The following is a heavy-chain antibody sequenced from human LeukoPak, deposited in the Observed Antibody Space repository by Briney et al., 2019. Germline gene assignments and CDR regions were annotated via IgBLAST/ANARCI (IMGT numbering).Heavy chain of an antibody. D-gene: IGHD3-10*01. V-gene: IGHV3-33*01. CDR2: IWYDGSNK. CDR1: GFTFSSYG. J-gene: IGHJ5*02. CDR3: ARDSFMVRGVTPYNWFDP. Sequence: GGSLRLSCAASGFTFSSYGMHWVRQAPGKGLEWVAVIWYDGSNKYYADSVKGRFTISRDNSKNTLYLQMNSLRAEDTAVYYCARDSFMVRGVTPYNWFDPWGQGTLVTVSS.